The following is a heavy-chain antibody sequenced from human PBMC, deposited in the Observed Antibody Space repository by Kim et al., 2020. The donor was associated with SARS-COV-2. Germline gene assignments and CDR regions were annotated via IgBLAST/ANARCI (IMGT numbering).Heavy chain of an antibody. CDR3: ASIEGSGAAPGGYYYYMDV. J-gene: IGHJ6*03. Sequence: SETLSLTCAVYGGSFSGYYWSWIRQPPGKGLEWIGEINHSGSTNYNPSLKSRVTISVDTSKNQFSLKLSSVTAADTAVYYCASIEGSGAAPGGYYYYMDVWGKGTTVTVSS. V-gene: IGHV4-34*01. CDR2: INHSGST. CDR1: GGSFSGYY. D-gene: IGHD3-10*01.